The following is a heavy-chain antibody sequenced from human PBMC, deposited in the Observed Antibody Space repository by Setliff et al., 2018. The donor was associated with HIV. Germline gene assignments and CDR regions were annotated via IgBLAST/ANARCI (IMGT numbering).Heavy chain of an antibody. CDR2: MVPVIGAA. CDR1: GGSFSSYG. D-gene: IGHD6-13*01. J-gene: IGHJ6*03. CDR3: ARDPDRVRGIYYYYMDV. Sequence: SVKVSCKASGGSFSSYGINWLRQAPGQGLEWMGGMVPVIGAAQYAQKFQGRVTITADDSTSTAYMELTSLRSEDTAVYYCARDPDRVRGIYYYYMDVWGQGTTVTVSS. V-gene: IGHV1-69*13.